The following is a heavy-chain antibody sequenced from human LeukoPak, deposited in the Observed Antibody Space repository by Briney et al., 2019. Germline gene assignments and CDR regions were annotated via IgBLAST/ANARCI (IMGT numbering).Heavy chain of an antibody. CDR2: IYYSGST. CDR3: ARGIRRQSSKIVNYGDLDY. J-gene: IGHJ4*02. D-gene: IGHD4-17*01. V-gene: IGHV4-31*03. CDR1: GGSISSGGNY. Sequence: SQTLSLTCTVSGGSISSGGNYWSWIRQHPGKGLEWIGYIYYSGSTYYNPSLKSRVTISVDTSKNQFSLKLSSVTAADTAVYYCARGIRRQSSKIVNYGDLDYWGQGTLVTVSS.